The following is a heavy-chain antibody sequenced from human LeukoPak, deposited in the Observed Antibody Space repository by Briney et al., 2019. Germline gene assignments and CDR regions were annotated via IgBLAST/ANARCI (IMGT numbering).Heavy chain of an antibody. Sequence: GGSLRLSCAASGFTFSSYAMHWVRQAPGKGLEWVAVISYDGSNKYYADSVKGRFTISRDNAKNSLYLQMNSLRAEDTALYYCAKDRSGWYGFDYWGQGTLVTVSS. CDR3: AKDRSGWYGFDY. D-gene: IGHD6-19*01. V-gene: IGHV3-30-3*01. CDR2: ISYDGSNK. J-gene: IGHJ4*02. CDR1: GFTFSSYA.